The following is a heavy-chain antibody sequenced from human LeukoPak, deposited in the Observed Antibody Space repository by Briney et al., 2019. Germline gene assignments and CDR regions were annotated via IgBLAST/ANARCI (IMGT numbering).Heavy chain of an antibody. D-gene: IGHD5-12*01. Sequence: ASVKVSCKASGYTFTDYFLHWVRQAPGQGLEWMGWINPNSGGTNYAQKFQGRVTMTRDTSISTAYMELSRLRSDDTAVYYCARARGIVATIIDYWGQGTLVTVSS. V-gene: IGHV1-2*02. J-gene: IGHJ4*02. CDR1: GYTFTDYF. CDR3: ARARGIVATIIDY. CDR2: INPNSGGT.